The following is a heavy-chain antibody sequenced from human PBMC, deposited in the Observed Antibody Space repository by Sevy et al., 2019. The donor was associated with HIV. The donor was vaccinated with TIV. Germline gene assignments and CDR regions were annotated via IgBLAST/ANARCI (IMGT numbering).Heavy chain of an antibody. CDR1: GLSFEDYG. CDR2: INYNSGRV. J-gene: IGHJ6*02. Sequence: GGSLRLSCATFGLSFEDYGMHWVRQSPEKGLEWVAGINYNSGRVGYADSVKGRFTVSRDNAKASLYLQMTSLKPEDAALYYCVKGRISAAAYYYGLDVWGQGTTVTVSS. D-gene: IGHD3-3*02. CDR3: VKGRISAAAYYYGLDV. V-gene: IGHV3-9*01.